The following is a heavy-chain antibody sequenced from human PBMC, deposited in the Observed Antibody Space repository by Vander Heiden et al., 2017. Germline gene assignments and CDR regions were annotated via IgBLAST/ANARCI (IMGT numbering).Heavy chain of an antibody. CDR3: ARRVVGAPRAFDI. D-gene: IGHD1-26*01. CDR1: GFTFSSYS. Sequence: EVQLVESGGGLVQPGGSRRLSCAASGFTFSSYSMNWVRQAPGKGLEWVSYIGTSSSNIYYADSVKGRFTISRDNAKNSLYLQMNSLRAEDTAVYYCARRVVGAPRAFDIWGQGTMVTVSS. V-gene: IGHV3-48*01. J-gene: IGHJ3*02. CDR2: IGTSSSNI.